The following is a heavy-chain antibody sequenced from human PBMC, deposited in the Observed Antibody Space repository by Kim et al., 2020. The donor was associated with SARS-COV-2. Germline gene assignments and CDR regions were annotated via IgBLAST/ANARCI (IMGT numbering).Heavy chain of an antibody. J-gene: IGHJ4*02. V-gene: IGHV7-4-1*02. CDR3: ARELLSSFMITVGGDLDY. CDR2: INTNTGNP. Sequence: ASVKVSCKASGYTFTSYAMNWVRQAPGQGLEWMGWINTNTGNPTYAQGFTGRFVFSLDTSVSTAYLQISSLKAEDTAVYYCARELLSSFMITVGGDLDYWGQETLVTVSS. D-gene: IGHD3-16*01. CDR1: GYTFTSYA.